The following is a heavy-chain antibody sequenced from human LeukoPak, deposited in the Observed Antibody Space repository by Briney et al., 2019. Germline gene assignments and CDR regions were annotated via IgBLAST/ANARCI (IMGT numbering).Heavy chain of an antibody. CDR1: GFTFSSYA. CDR2: ISTDGGST. D-gene: IGHD2-21*02. V-gene: IGHV3-64D*06. J-gene: IGHJ4*02. Sequence: PGGSLRLSCSASGFTFSSYAMHWGRRAPGKGLQYVSAISTDGGSTYYSDSVKDRFTISRDNSKNTLYLQMSSLRAEDTALYYCVKGVVVVTARAFDYWGQGTLVTVSS. CDR3: VKGVVVVTARAFDY.